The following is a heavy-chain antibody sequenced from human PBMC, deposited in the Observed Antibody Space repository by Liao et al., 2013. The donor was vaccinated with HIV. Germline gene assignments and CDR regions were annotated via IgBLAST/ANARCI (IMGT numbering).Heavy chain of an antibody. CDR3: ARVADYGDYYFDY. D-gene: IGHD4-17*01. CDR2: IYTSGST. Sequence: QVQLQQWGAGLLKPSETLSLTCAVYGGSFSDYYWSWIRQPAGKGLEWIGRIYTSGSTNYNPSLKSRVTMSVDTSKNQFSLKLSSVTAADTAVYYCARVADYGDYYFDYWGQGTLVTVSS. V-gene: IGHV4-59*10. J-gene: IGHJ4*02. CDR1: GGSFSDYY.